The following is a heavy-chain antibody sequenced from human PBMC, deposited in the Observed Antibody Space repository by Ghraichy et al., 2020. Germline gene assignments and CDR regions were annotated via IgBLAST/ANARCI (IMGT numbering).Heavy chain of an antibody. CDR1: GYTFSSYY. D-gene: IGHD5-18*01. CDR2: INPSGGST. V-gene: IGHV1-46*01. Sequence: ASVKVSCKASGYTFSSYYMHWGRQAPGQGLEWMGIINPSGGSTSYAEKFQGRVTMTRDTSTSTVYMEVSSLRSEDTAVYYCAREYETALDYWGQGTLVTVSS. CDR3: AREYETALDY. J-gene: IGHJ4*02.